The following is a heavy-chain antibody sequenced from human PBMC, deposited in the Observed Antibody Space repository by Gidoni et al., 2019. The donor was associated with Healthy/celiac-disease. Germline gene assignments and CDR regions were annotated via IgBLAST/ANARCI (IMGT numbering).Heavy chain of an antibody. CDR3: ARGATVDYGMDV. V-gene: IGHV4-39*07. Sequence: QLQLQESGPGLVKPSETLSLTCPVSGGSISSSSYYWGWIRQPPGKGLEWIGSIYYSGSTYYNPSLKSRVTISVDTSKNQFSLKLSSVTAADTAVYYCARGATVDYGMDVWGQGTTVTVSS. CDR1: GGSISSSSYY. J-gene: IGHJ6*02. CDR2: IYYSGST. D-gene: IGHD4-17*01.